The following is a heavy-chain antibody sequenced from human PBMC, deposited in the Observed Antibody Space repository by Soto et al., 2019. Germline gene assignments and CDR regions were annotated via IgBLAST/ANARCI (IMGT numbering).Heavy chain of an antibody. CDR1: GYSFTTYA. Sequence: QVQVVQSGTEVKKPGASVKVACKTSGYSFTTYAIHWLRQAPGQRLGWMGWINPGTGNRRFSQKFQGRITITGDTIASTGHRELNRPVAEDTAVHSWARKSFCGEGGSGVFDPLGQGTLVSVSS. CDR2: INPGTGNR. J-gene: IGHJ5*02. V-gene: IGHV1-3*01. CDR3: ARKSFCGEGGSGVFDP. D-gene: IGHD3-10*01.